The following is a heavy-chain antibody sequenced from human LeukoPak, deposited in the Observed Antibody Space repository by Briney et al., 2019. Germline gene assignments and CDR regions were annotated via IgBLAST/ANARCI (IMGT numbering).Heavy chain of an antibody. D-gene: IGHD3-16*01. Sequence: PSETLSLTCTVSGGSISSYYRSWIRQPPGKGLEWIGYIYYSGSTNYNPSLKSRVTISVDTSKNQFSLKLSSVTAADTAVYYCARHESGGYFDYWGQGTLVTVSS. CDR1: GGSISSYY. CDR2: IYYSGST. CDR3: ARHESGGYFDY. V-gene: IGHV4-59*08. J-gene: IGHJ4*02.